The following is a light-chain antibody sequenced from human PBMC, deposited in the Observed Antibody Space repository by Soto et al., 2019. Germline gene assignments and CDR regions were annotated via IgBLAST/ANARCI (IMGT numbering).Light chain of an antibody. V-gene: IGKV3-11*01. CDR1: QSVTNF. Sequence: EIMLTQSPGTLSLSPGERATLSCRASQSVTNFLAWYQQKPGQSPSLLIYNASHRATGIPTRFSGSGSGTDFTLTISSLEPEDFAVYYCQQRYRWPETFGQGTKVEIK. J-gene: IGKJ1*01. CDR2: NAS. CDR3: QQRYRWPET.